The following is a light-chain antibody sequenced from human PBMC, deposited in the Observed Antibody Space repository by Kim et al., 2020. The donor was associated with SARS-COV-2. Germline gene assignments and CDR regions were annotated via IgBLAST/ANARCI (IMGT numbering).Light chain of an antibody. J-gene: IGKJ1*01. CDR1: QSISSY. Sequence: ASVGDRATITCRASQSISSYLNWYQQKPGKAPKLLIYAASSLQSGVPSRFSGSGSGTDFTLTISSLQPEDFATYYCQQSYSTPSTFGQGTKVDIK. CDR2: AAS. CDR3: QQSYSTPST. V-gene: IGKV1-39*01.